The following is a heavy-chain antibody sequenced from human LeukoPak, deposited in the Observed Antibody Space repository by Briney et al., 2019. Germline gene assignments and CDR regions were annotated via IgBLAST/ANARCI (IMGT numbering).Heavy chain of an antibody. CDR3: TTDRMSDSSSWYKVSYYFDY. CDR2: IKSKTDGGTT. D-gene: IGHD6-13*01. CDR1: GFTFSSYA. Sequence: SPGGSLRLSCAASGFTFSSYAMSWVRQAPGKGLEWVGRIKSKTDGGTTDYAAPVKGRFTISRDDSKNTLYLQMNSLKTEDTAVYYCTTDRMSDSSSWYKVSYYFDYWGQGTLVTVSS. V-gene: IGHV3-15*01. J-gene: IGHJ4*02.